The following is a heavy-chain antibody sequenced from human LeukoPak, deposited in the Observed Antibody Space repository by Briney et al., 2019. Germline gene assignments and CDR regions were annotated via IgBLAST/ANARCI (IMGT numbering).Heavy chain of an antibody. CDR3: ARHPPYSSGWRNGLDY. CDR1: GGSISSYY. V-gene: IGHV4-59*08. J-gene: IGHJ4*02. D-gene: IGHD6-19*01. Sequence: PSETLSLTCTVSGGSISSYYWSWIRQPPGKGLERIGYIYYSGSTNYNPSLKSRVTISVDTSKNQFSLKLSSVTAADTAVYYCARHPPYSSGWRNGLDYWGQGTLVTVSS. CDR2: IYYSGST.